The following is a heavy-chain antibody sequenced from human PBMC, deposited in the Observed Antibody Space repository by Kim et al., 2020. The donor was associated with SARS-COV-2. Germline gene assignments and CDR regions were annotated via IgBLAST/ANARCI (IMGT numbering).Heavy chain of an antibody. Sequence: ASVKVSCKTSGYGFTNNYLHWVRLAPGQGLEWIGMIYPNDGTTTYAQKFQGRVTMTRDTPTRTGYMEPSSLTSADTAMYYCARDLEGFDYWGQGTLVTVSS. J-gene: IGHJ4*02. V-gene: IGHV1-46*01. CDR3: ARDLEGFDY. CDR2: IYPNDGTT. CDR1: GYGFTNNY. D-gene: IGHD1-1*01.